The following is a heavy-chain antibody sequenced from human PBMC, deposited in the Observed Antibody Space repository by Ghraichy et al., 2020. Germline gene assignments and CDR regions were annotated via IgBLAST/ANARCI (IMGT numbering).Heavy chain of an antibody. D-gene: IGHD4-11*01. V-gene: IGHV3-7*03. J-gene: IGHJ5*02. CDR1: GFTFSNYW. CDR2: IKQDGSET. Sequence: GGSLRLSCAASGFTFSNYWMSWVRQAPGKGLEWVANIKQDGSETFYVDSVKGRFTISRDNAKNSLFLQMSGLRAEDTAVYYCARASGLQSCSNPFKCRLSPYNWFDPWGQGTLVTVSS. CDR3: ARASGLQSCSNPFKCRLSPYNWFDP.